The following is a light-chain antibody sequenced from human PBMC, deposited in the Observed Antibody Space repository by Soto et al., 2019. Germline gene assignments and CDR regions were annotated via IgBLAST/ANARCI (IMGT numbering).Light chain of an antibody. J-gene: IGKJ5*01. CDR3: QQRHMWPIT. CDR1: QSFRGL. Sequence: EVVLTQSPVTLSLAPAETTTLSCRASQSFRGLLAWYQQKPGQAPRLLIYDAYNRATGIPPRFSGSGSGTDFTLTISSLEPEDSAVYYCQQRHMWPITFGQGTRVEIK. V-gene: IGKV3-11*01. CDR2: DAY.